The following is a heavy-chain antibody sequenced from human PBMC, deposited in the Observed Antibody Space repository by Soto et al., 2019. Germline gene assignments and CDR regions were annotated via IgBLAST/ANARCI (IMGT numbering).Heavy chain of an antibody. Sequence: QVQLQESDPGLVKPSQTLSLTCTVSGGSISNADYYWSWVRQPPGKGLEWIGYIYYSGSSFFNPSLKSRVTMSKDTSKNQFSLRLTSVTAADTAVYYCARAIVVTVGGMDVWGRGTTVTVSS. J-gene: IGHJ6*02. CDR2: IYYSGSS. CDR1: GGSISNADYY. CDR3: ARAIVVTVGGMDV. D-gene: IGHD5-12*01. V-gene: IGHV4-30-4*01.